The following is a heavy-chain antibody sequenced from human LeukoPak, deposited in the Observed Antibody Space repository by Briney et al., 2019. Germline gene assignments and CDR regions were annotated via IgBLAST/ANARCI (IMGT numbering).Heavy chain of an antibody. Sequence: GGSLRLSCAASGFTFSSYSMNWVRQAPGKGLEWVAVIWYDGNNKYYADFVKGRFTISRDNSKNTLYLQMNSLRAEDTAVYYCASALDYYDSRDIDYWGQGTLVTVSS. D-gene: IGHD3-22*01. V-gene: IGHV3-33*08. J-gene: IGHJ4*02. CDR1: GFTFSSYS. CDR2: IWYDGNNK. CDR3: ASALDYYDSRDIDY.